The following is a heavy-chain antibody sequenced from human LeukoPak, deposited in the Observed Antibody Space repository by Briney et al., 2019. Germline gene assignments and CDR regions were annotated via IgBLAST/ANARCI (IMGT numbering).Heavy chain of an antibody. CDR3: AKDLSRNYCVDY. CDR1: GFTFSDHA. V-gene: IGHV3-30*02. CDR2: IQYDGSNK. Sequence: PGGSLRLSCAASGFTFSDHAMHWVLQAPGKGAEGVAFIQYDGSNKNYVESVRGRFTISRDNSKNTMYLQMNSLTAEDTALYYCAKDLSRNYCVDYWGQGALVTVSS. D-gene: IGHD2-21*01. J-gene: IGHJ4*02.